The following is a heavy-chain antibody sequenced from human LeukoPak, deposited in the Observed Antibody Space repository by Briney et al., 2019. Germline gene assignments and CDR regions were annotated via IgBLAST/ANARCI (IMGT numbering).Heavy chain of an antibody. J-gene: IGHJ3*02. CDR2: INANNGNT. CDR1: GYTFTSYG. V-gene: IGHV1-18*04. Sequence: ASVKVSCKASGYTFTSYGISWVRQAPGQGLEWMGWINANNGNTNYAQKLQGRVTMTTDTSTSTAYMELSSLRSEDTAVYYCARNKSVSAWGDYYDGSGSKDGAFFDIWGKGTMVTVSS. CDR3: ARNKSVSAWGDYYDGSGSKDGAFFDI. D-gene: IGHD3-22*01.